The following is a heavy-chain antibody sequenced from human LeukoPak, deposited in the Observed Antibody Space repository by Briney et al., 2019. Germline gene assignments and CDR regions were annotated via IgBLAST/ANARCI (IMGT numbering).Heavy chain of an antibody. CDR3: ARDFGTY. CDR2: ISSGGST. V-gene: IGHV3-53*01. CDR1: GFTVSTNY. Sequence: GGSLRLSWAVSGFTVSTNYMTWVRQAPRKGLEWVSTISSGGSTYYADSVKGRFTISRDSSDSTLYLHMNNLRAEDTAVYYCARDFGTYWGQGTLVTVSS. J-gene: IGHJ4*02. D-gene: IGHD1-1*01.